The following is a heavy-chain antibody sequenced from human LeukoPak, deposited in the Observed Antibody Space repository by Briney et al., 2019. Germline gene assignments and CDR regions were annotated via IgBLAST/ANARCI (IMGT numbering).Heavy chain of an antibody. CDR3: AELGITMIGGV. V-gene: IGHV3-11*04. CDR1: GFTFSDNY. J-gene: IGHJ6*04. D-gene: IGHD3-10*02. CDR2: ISSSGSTI. Sequence: GGSLRLSCAASGFTFSDNYMTWVRQAPGKGLEWVSYISSSGSTIYYADSVKGRFTISRDNAKNSLYLQMNSLRAEDTAVYYCAELGITMIGGVWGKGTTVTISS.